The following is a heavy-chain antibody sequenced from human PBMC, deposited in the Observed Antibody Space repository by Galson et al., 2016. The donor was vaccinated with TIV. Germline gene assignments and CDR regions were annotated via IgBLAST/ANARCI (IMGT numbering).Heavy chain of an antibody. CDR3: ARLDDLGSWIVY. CDR1: GYGLTNYW. D-gene: IGHD3-10*01. CDR2: IYPGDSDT. Sequence: QSGAEVTQPGESLKISCKGSGYGLTNYWIGWVRQMPGKGLEWVGIIYPGDSDTRYRPSFQGQVIISADKSIVSAGESITTAYLQWTSPKAADTAMYYCARLDDLGSWIVYWGQGTLVSVSS. J-gene: IGHJ4*02. V-gene: IGHV5-51*03.